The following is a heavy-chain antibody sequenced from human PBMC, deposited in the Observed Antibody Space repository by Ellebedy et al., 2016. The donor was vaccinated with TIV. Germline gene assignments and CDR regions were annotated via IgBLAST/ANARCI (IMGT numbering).Heavy chain of an antibody. V-gene: IGHV3-23*01. CDR1: GFTFSSYW. J-gene: IGHJ4*02. Sequence: PGGSLRLSCAASGFTFSSYWMSWVRQAPGKGLEWVSAISGSGGSTYYADSVKGRFTISRDNSKNTLYLQMNSLRAEDTAVYYCARGDLDWPNFDYWGQGTLVTVSS. D-gene: IGHD3-9*01. CDR2: ISGSGGST. CDR3: ARGDLDWPNFDY.